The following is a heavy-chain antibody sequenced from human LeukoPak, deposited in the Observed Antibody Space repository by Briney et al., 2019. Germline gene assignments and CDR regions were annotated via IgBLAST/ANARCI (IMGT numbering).Heavy chain of an antibody. Sequence: GGSLRLSCVASGFTFSNFAMSWVRQAPGKGLEWVSVISGSGGSTYYGDSVKGRFTISRDNSKNTLYLQMNSLRAEDTAVYYCAKTRPLDSSSWSHGDYWGQGTLVTVSS. CDR3: AKTRPLDSSSWSHGDY. CDR2: ISGSGGST. J-gene: IGHJ4*02. CDR1: GFTFSNFA. V-gene: IGHV3-23*01. D-gene: IGHD6-13*01.